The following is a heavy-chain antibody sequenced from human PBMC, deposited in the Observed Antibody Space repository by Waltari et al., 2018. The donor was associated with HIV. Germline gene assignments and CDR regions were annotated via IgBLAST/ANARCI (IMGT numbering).Heavy chain of an antibody. Sequence: QLQLQESGPGLVKPSETLSLTCTVSGGSISSSSYYWGWIRQPPGKGLEGIGSIYYSGSTFRHPSRKSRVTIAVDTSKNQLSLELGSVTAADAAVYYCARDRTLLRVEELSPGAFDIWGQGTMVTVSS. CDR2: IYYSGST. D-gene: IGHD3-16*02. CDR1: GGSISSSSYY. V-gene: IGHV4-39*07. J-gene: IGHJ3*02. CDR3: ARDRTLLRVEELSPGAFDI.